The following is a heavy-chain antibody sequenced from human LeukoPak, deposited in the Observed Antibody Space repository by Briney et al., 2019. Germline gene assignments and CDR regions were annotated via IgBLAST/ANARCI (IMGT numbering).Heavy chain of an antibody. CDR1: GFTFDDYG. V-gene: IGHV3-9*01. Sequence: PGGSLRLSCAVSGFTFDDYGTHWVRQAPGKGLKWNSGDIAYADSVKGRFTISRDNDKNSLYLQMNSLRAEDTAVYYCARDSGTTGEVKFDPWGQGTLVTVSS. CDR3: ARDSGTTGEVKFDP. D-gene: IGHD4-17*01. J-gene: IGHJ5*02. CDR2: WNSGDI.